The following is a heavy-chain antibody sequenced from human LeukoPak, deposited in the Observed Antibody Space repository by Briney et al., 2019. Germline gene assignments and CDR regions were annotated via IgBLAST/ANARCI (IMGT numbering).Heavy chain of an antibody. J-gene: IGHJ4*02. Sequence: ASVKVSCXASGYTFTGYYMHWVRQAPGQGLEWMGRINPNSGGTNYAQKFQGRVTMTRDTSISTAYMELSRLRSDDTAVYYCASGRGYYGSGSSGLDYWGQGTLVTVSS. CDR2: INPNSGGT. CDR1: GYTFTGYY. V-gene: IGHV1-2*06. CDR3: ASGRGYYGSGSSGLDY. D-gene: IGHD3-10*01.